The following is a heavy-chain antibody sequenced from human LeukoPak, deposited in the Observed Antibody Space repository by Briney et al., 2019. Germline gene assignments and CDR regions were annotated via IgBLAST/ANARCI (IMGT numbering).Heavy chain of an antibody. CDR2: IYYSGST. D-gene: IGHD5-24*01. CDR1: GGSISSGGYY. J-gene: IGHJ6*02. V-gene: IGHV4-31*03. CDR3: ARDGYNYLHYGMDV. Sequence: PSQTLSLTCTVSGGSISSGGYYWSWIRQHPGKGLEWIGYIYYSGSTYYSPSLKSRVTISVDTSKNQFSLKLSSVTAADTAVYYCARDGYNYLHYGMDVWGQGTTVTVSS.